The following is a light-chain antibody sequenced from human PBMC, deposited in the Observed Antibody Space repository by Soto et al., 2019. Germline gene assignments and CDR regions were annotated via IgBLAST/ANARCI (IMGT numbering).Light chain of an antibody. CDR3: QQSYSTPRT. CDR2: AAS. Sequence: DIQMTQSPSSLSASVGDRVTITCRASQSISNYLNWYQQKPGKAPKLLIYAASSLQCGVPSRFSDSGSGTDFTLTISSLQPEDFATYYCQQSYSTPRTFGPGTKVDIK. V-gene: IGKV1-39*01. J-gene: IGKJ3*01. CDR1: QSISNY.